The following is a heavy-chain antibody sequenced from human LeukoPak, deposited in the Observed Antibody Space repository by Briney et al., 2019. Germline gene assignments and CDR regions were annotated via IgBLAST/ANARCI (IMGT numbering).Heavy chain of an antibody. CDR2: IYYSGST. D-gene: IGHD3-22*01. CDR1: GGSISSYY. J-gene: IGHJ2*01. V-gene: IGHV4-59*01. Sequence: SETLSLTCTVSGGSISSYYWSWIRQPPGKGLEWIGYIYYSGSTNYKPSLKSRVTISVDTSKNQFSLKLSSVTAADTAVYYCASLGDYDSSGYRYFDLWGRGTLVTVSS. CDR3: ASLGDYDSSGYRYFDL.